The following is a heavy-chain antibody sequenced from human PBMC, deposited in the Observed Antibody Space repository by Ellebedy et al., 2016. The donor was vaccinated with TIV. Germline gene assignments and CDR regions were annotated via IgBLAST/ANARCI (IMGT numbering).Heavy chain of an antibody. Sequence: MPSETLSLTCTVSGGSISGYYWSWIRQPPNNGLEWIGHIFHTGGTSYNSSVQSRISITLDTSKNQFSLRLTSVTAADSAVYYCARLAYGGLCEYWGQGTLVTVSS. CDR1: GGSISGYY. CDR2: IFHTGGT. D-gene: IGHD4-23*01. V-gene: IGHV4-59*01. J-gene: IGHJ4*02. CDR3: ARLAYGGLCEY.